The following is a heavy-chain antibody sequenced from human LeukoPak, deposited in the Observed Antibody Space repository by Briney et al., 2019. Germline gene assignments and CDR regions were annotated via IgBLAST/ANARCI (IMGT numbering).Heavy chain of an antibody. V-gene: IGHV3-11*01. D-gene: IGHD3-22*01. CDR2: ISPTGSRI. CDR1: GFTFTDYY. J-gene: IGHJ4*02. CDR3: ARDYAGDTSGLVLDY. Sequence: GGSLRLSCAASGFTFTDYYMSWIRQAPGKGLEWISYISPTGSRIYYTDSVKGRFTISRDNAKKSLILQMNSLRADDTAVYYCARDYAGDTSGLVLDYWGQGTLVTVSS.